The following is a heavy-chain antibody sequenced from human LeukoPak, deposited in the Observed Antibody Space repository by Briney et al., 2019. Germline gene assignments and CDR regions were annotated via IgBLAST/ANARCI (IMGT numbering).Heavy chain of an antibody. CDR1: GYTFTGYY. CDR2: INPNSGGT. CDR3: ARELWCGELPPTWAYYYGMYV. J-gene: IGHJ6*02. D-gene: IGHD3-10*01. V-gene: IGHV1-2*02. Sequence: ASVKVSCKASGYTFTGYYMHWVRQAPGQGLEWMGWINPNSGGTNYAQKFQGRVTMTRETSISTAYMELSRLRSDDTAVYYCARELWCGELPPTWAYYYGMYVWGQGTTVTVSS.